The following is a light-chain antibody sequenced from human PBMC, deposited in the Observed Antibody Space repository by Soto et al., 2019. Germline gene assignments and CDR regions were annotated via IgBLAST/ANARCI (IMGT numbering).Light chain of an antibody. J-gene: IGKJ1*01. CDR2: GAS. Sequence: EIGMSLSAAAVSVSPGARATLSCRASQSIGNNLAWYQQQPGQAPRLLIYGASTTASGIPARFSGSGSGTEFTLTISSLQSEDFAVYYCQQDNNWPLWPFGQGTKV. CDR3: QQDNNWPLWP. V-gene: IGKV3-15*01. CDR1: QSIGNN.